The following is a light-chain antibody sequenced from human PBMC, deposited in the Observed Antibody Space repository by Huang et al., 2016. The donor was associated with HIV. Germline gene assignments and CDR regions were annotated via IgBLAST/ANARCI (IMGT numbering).Light chain of an antibody. J-gene: IGKJ3*01. CDR2: DTS. CDR1: QSVSSS. Sequence: EIVLTQSPATLSLSPGERPTLSCKASQSVSSSLAWYQQKPGQAPRPLIYDTSNRATGIPARFSGSESGTDFTLTISSLEPEDFAVYYCQQRSNWPLFTFGPGTKVDIK. CDR3: QQRSNWPLFT. V-gene: IGKV3-11*01.